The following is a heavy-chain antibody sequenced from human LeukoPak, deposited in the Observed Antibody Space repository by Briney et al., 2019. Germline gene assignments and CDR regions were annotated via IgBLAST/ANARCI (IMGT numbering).Heavy chain of an antibody. D-gene: IGHD6-13*01. CDR3: ARLGPASIAAAGPTLYYMDA. V-gene: IGHV5-51*01. CDR1: GYSFPSYW. Sequence: GESLKISCKGSGYSFPSYWIGWVRQMPGKGLEWMRIIYPGDSDTRYSPSFQGRVTISADKSISTAYLQWSSLKASDTAMYYCARLGPASIAAAGPTLYYMDAWGKGTTVTVSS. J-gene: IGHJ6*03. CDR2: IYPGDSDT.